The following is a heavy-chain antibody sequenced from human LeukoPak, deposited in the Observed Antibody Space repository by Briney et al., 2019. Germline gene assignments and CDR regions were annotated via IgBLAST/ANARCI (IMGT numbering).Heavy chain of an antibody. D-gene: IGHD1-1*01. CDR3: AHRQHYYGSWNEGYFDS. Sequence: SGPTLVNPTHTLTLTCTFSGFSLTTRGVGVGWIRQPPGKALEWLAFAYWDDDNLYSPSLKNRVTVSKDTSKNQVVLTMTNMDPVDTATYYCAHRQHYYGSWNEGYFDSWGQGTLVTASS. CDR1: GFSLTTRGVG. CDR2: AYWDDDN. J-gene: IGHJ4*02. V-gene: IGHV2-5*02.